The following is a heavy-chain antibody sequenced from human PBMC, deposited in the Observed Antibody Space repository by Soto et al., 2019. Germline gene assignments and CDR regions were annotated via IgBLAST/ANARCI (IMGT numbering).Heavy chain of an antibody. V-gene: IGHV2-5*02. D-gene: IGHD3-9*01. J-gene: IGHJ4*02. CDR2: IFWDDDD. Sequence: QITLKESGPTMVHPTQTLTLTCTFSGVSLTTSGEAVAWIRQPPGKALEWLALIFWDDDDRYSPSLRNRLTISKDASANPVLLTMTDMDPVDTGTYYWAHTGDWLYYFDFWGQGTLVTVSS. CDR1: GVSLTTSGEA. CDR3: AHTGDWLYYFDF.